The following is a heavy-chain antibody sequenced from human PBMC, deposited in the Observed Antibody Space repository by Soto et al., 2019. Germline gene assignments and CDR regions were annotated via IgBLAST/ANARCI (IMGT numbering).Heavy chain of an antibody. CDR3: ARWEYQYGSDGNTTQSYFDY. J-gene: IGHJ4*02. Sequence: QVQLVQSGAEVKKPGSSVKVSCQASGDTFSNYAISWVRQAPGQGLEWMGGMIPIFGIKNYAQKYQGRVTIPADESTSTAYMELSSLRPDDTAVYYCARWEYQYGSDGNTTQSYFDYWGQGTLVTVSS. CDR2: MIPIFGIK. D-gene: IGHD2-15*01. CDR1: GDTFSNYA. V-gene: IGHV1-69*01.